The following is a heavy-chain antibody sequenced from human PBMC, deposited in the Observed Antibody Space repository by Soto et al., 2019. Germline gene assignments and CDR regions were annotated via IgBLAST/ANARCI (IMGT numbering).Heavy chain of an antibody. CDR1: GFTFSSYS. D-gene: IGHD2-2*02. CDR3: ARRGTTRRRYCSSTSCYIWFDP. V-gene: IGHV3-21*01. CDR2: ISSSSSYI. Sequence: EVQLVESGGGLVKPGGSLRLSCAASGFTFSSYSMNWVRQAPGKGLEWVSSISSSSSYIYYADSVKGRFTISRDNAKNSLYLQMNSLRAEDTAVYYCARRGTTRRRYCSSTSCYIWFDPWGQGTLVTVSS. J-gene: IGHJ5*02.